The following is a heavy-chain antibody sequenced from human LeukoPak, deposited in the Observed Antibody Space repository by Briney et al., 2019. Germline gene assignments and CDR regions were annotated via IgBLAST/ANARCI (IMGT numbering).Heavy chain of an antibody. J-gene: IGHJ6*03. CDR3: ARSYDILTGYYLDYYYYYMDV. CDR2: FHYSGST. D-gene: IGHD3-9*01. Sequence: RTSETLSLTCTVSGYSISSAYYWGWIRQPPGKGLEWIGSFHYSGSTYYNPSLKSRVTISVDTSKNQFSLKLSSVTAADTAVYYCARSYDILTGYYLDYYYYYMDVWGKGTTVTISS. V-gene: IGHV4-38-2*02. CDR1: GYSISSAYY.